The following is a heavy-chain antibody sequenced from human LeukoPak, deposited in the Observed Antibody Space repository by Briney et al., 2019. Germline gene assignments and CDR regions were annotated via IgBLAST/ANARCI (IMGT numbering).Heavy chain of an antibody. Sequence: SETLSLTCTVSGGSISSYYWSWIRQPPGKGLEWIGYIYYSGSTNYNPSLKSRVTISVDTSKNQFSLKLSSVTAADTAVYYCARAQRRDGYNPLVYWGQGTLVTVSS. D-gene: IGHD5-24*01. V-gene: IGHV4-59*08. J-gene: IGHJ4*02. CDR2: IYYSGST. CDR1: GGSISSYY. CDR3: ARAQRRDGYNPLVY.